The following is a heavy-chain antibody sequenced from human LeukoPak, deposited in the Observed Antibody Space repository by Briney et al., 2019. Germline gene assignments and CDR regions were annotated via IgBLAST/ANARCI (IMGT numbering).Heavy chain of an antibody. CDR3: AKDRQWLGVFDY. D-gene: IGHD6-19*01. CDR1: GFTFNDYY. CDR2: ISGCGTSI. V-gene: IGHV3-11*01. J-gene: IGHJ4*02. Sequence: GGSLRLSCAASGFTFNDYYMSWFRQAPGKGLEWLSFISGCGTSIFYADSVKGRFTISRDNAKNSLYLQMNSLRAEDTAVYYCAKDRQWLGVFDYWGQGTLVTVSS.